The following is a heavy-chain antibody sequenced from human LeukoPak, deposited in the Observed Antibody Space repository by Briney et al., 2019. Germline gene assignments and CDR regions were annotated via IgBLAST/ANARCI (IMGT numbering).Heavy chain of an antibody. CDR1: GGSFSGYY. V-gene: IGHV4-34*01. J-gene: IGHJ4*02. D-gene: IGHD3-22*01. CDR2: INHSGST. Sequence: PSETLSLTCAVYGGSFSGYYLSWIRQPPGKGLEWIGEINHSGSTNYNPSLKSRVTISVDTSKNQYSLKLSSVTAADTAVYYCANDYYDSSGYYDWGQGTLVTVSS. CDR3: ANDYYDSSGYYD.